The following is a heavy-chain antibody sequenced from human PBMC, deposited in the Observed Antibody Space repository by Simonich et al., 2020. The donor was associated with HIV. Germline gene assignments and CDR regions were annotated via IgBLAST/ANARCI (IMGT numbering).Heavy chain of an antibody. J-gene: IGHJ4*02. CDR3: ARDGRKGSSTSCSDY. CDR2: ISSSSIYI. CDR1: GFTFSSYS. D-gene: IGHD2-2*01. V-gene: IGHV3-21*01. Sequence: EVQLVESGGGLVKPGGSLRLSCAASGFTFSSYSMNWVSQAPGKGLEWVSSISSSSIYIYYADSVKGRFTISRDNAKNALYLQMNSLRAEDTAVYYCARDGRKGSSTSCSDYWGQGTLVTVSS.